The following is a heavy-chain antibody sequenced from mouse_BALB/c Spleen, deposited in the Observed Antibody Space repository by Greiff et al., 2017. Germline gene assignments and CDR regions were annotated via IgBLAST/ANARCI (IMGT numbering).Heavy chain of an antibody. D-gene: IGHD1-1*01. CDR3: ARAKGYYGSSYWYFDV. J-gene: IGHJ1*01. V-gene: IGHV2-9*02. Sequence: VKVVESGPGLVAPSQSLSITCTVSGFSLTSYGVHWVRQPPGKGLEWLGVIWAGGSTNYNSALMSRLSISKDNSKSQVFLKMNSLQTDDTAMYYCARAKGYYGSSYWYFDVWGAGTTVTVSS. CDR2: IWAGGST. CDR1: GFSLTSYG.